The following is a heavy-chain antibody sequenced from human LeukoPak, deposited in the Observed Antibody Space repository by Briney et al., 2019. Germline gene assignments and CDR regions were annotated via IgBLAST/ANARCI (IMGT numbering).Heavy chain of an antibody. D-gene: IGHD2-2*01. J-gene: IGHJ6*02. CDR2: ISAYNGNT. CDR3: AKVVVVPAAPKHENYYYYYGMDV. V-gene: IGHV1-18*01. Sequence: ASVTVSCKASGYTFTSYGISWVRQAPGQGLEWMGWISAYNGNTNYAQKLQGRVTMTTDTSTSTAYMELRSLRSDDTAVYYCAKVVVVPAAPKHENYYYYYGMDVWGQGTTVTVSS. CDR1: GYTFTSYG.